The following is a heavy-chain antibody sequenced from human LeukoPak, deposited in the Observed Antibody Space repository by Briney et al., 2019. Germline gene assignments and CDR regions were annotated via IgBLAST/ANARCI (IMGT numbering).Heavy chain of an antibody. CDR3: ASGYSGYDYDY. Sequence: GGSLRLSCAASGFTFSTYAMSWARQAPGKGLEWVSAISDSGGRTYYTDSVKGRFTISRDNSKNTLYLQMNSLRAEDTAVYYCASGYSGYDYDYWGQGTLVTVSS. V-gene: IGHV3-23*01. D-gene: IGHD5-12*01. CDR1: GFTFSTYA. CDR2: ISDSGGRT. J-gene: IGHJ4*02.